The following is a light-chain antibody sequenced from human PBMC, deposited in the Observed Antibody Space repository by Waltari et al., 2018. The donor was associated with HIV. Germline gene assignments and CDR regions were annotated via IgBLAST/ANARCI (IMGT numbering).Light chain of an antibody. Sequence: QSVLTQPPSASRTPGQRVIISCSGSSFNIGRNFVSWYQQVPGTAPKVLIFRDNQRPSGVPDRFSGSKSGASASLAISGLRSEDEADYYCAAWDDSLRGSYVFGPGTKVTVL. CDR3: AAWDDSLRGSYV. CDR2: RDN. CDR1: SFNIGRNF. J-gene: IGLJ1*01. V-gene: IGLV1-47*01.